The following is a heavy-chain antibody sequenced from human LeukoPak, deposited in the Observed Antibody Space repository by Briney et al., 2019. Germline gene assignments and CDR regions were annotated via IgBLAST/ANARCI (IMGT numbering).Heavy chain of an antibody. CDR3: AKGPYSGFS. J-gene: IGHJ5*02. V-gene: IGHV4-39*07. CDR1: GGSISSNSYF. D-gene: IGHD1-26*01. CDR2: IYYSGST. Sequence: PSETLSLTCAVSGGSISSNSYFWGWIRQPPGKGLEWIGSIYYSGSTYYNPSLKSRVTISVDTSKNQFSLKLSSVTAADTAVYYCAKGPYSGFSWGQGTLVTVSS.